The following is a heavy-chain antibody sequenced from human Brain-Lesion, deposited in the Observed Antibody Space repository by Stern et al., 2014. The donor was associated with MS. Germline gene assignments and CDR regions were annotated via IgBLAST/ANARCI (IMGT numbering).Heavy chain of an antibody. CDR2: SNPKSGGT. J-gene: IGHJ4*02. Sequence: QLVQSGAEVQKPGASGKVSCPASGYTFTGSYMHWVRQAPGHGLEVLGWSNPKSGGTNYAQKFQGWVTMTRDTSINTAYMELSRLRSDDTAVYYCATYYYDSTGYNDFWGQGTLVTVSS. V-gene: IGHV1-2*04. D-gene: IGHD3-22*01. CDR3: ATYYYDSTGYNDF. CDR1: GYTFTGSY.